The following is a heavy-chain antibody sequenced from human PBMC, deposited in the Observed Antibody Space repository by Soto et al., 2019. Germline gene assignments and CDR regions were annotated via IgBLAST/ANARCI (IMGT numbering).Heavy chain of an antibody. Sequence: QVQLVESGGGLVKPGGSLRLSCAASGFTFSDYYMSWIRQAPGKGLEWISYINSSSSYTNYADSVKGRFTISRDNATTSLYLQMHSLRAEDTAVYYCARIRAAAGGRRYFDLWGRGSLVTVSS. D-gene: IGHD6-13*01. CDR3: ARIRAAAGGRRYFDL. J-gene: IGHJ2*01. CDR1: GFTFSDYY. V-gene: IGHV3-11*05. CDR2: INSSSSYT.